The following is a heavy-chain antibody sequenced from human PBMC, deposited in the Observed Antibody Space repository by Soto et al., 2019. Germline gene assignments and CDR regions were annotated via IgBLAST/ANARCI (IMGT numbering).Heavy chain of an antibody. CDR1: GYTFTSYG. J-gene: IGHJ4*02. V-gene: IGHV1-18*01. CDR3: ARYYDILTGYYGPLIFDY. D-gene: IGHD3-9*01. Sequence: ASVKVSCTASGYTFTSYGISGVRQDHGQGLEWMGWISGYNGNTNYAQKLQGRVTMTTDTSSSPAYMELRSLRSDDTAVYYCARYYDILTGYYGPLIFDYWGQGTLVSVSS. CDR2: ISGYNGNT.